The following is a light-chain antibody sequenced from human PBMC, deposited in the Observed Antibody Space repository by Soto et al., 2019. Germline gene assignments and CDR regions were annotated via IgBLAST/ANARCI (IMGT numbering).Light chain of an antibody. Sequence: IVVTQSPDSLAASLGDRATINCKSSHSVLYTSRKNNHLAWYQQKPGQPPKRLIYWASNLESGVPDRFSGSGSGIDFTLTISSLQAEDVAVYYCQQYYSTPRTFGQGTKVDIK. CDR1: HSVLYTSRKNNH. V-gene: IGKV4-1*01. CDR3: QQYYSTPRT. J-gene: IGKJ1*01. CDR2: WAS.